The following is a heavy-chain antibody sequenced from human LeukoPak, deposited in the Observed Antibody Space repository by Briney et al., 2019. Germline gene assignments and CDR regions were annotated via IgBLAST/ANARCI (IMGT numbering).Heavy chain of an antibody. Sequence: ASVKVSCKASGYTFTSYGISWVRQAPGQGLEWMGWISAYNGNTSYAQKLQGRVTMTTDTSTSTAYMELRSLRSDDTAVYYCARERRYDFWSGYFYFDYWGQGTLVTVSS. CDR1: GYTFTSYG. J-gene: IGHJ4*02. V-gene: IGHV1-18*01. D-gene: IGHD3-3*01. CDR3: ARERRYDFWSGYFYFDY. CDR2: ISAYNGNT.